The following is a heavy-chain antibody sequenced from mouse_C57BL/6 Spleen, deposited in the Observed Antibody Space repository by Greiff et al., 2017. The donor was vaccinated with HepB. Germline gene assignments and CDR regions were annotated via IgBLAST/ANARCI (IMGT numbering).Heavy chain of an antibody. D-gene: IGHD1-1*01. CDR2: IDPANGNT. CDR3: ARSTTVVGYYFDY. Sequence: VQLQQSVAELVRPGASVKLSCTASGFNIKNTYMYWVKQRPEQGLEWIGRIDPANGNTKYAPKFQGKATITADTSSNTAYLQLSSLTSEDTAIYYCARSTTVVGYYFDYWGQGTTLTVSS. V-gene: IGHV14-3*01. J-gene: IGHJ2*01. CDR1: GFNIKNTY.